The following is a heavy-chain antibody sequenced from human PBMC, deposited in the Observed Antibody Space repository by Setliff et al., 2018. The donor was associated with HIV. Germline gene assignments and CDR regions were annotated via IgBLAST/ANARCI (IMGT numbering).Heavy chain of an antibody. D-gene: IGHD3-3*01. J-gene: IGHJ4*02. CDR2: IYYSGSA. Sequence: SETLSLTCTVSRDSIRNGAYYWGWIRQPPGKGLEWIGSIYYSGSAYYNPSLKSRVTMSVDTSKNQFSLKLNSVTAADTAFYYCATFADGPDSWGQGTLVTVSS. V-gene: IGHV4-39*01. CDR1: RDSIRNGAYY. CDR3: ATFADGPDS.